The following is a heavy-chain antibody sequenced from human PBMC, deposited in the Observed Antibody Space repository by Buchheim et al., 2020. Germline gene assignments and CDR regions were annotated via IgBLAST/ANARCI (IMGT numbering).Heavy chain of an antibody. D-gene: IGHD3-16*02. CDR3: ARGLRLGELSLTLDY. J-gene: IGHJ4*02. CDR1: GGSISSYY. CDR2: IYYSGST. Sequence: QVQLQESGPGLVKPSETPSLTCTVSGGSISSYYWSWIRQPPGKGLEWIGYIYYSGSTNYNPSLKSRVTISVDTSKNQFSLKLSSVTAADTAVYYCARGLRLGELSLTLDYWGQGTL. V-gene: IGHV4-59*01.